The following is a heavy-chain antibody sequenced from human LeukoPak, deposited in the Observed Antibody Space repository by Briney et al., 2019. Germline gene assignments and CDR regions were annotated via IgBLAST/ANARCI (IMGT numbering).Heavy chain of an antibody. Sequence: SETLSLTCAVSGGSISSGGYSWSWIRQPPGKGLEWIGYIYYSGSTYYNPSLKSRVTISVDTSKNQFSLKLSSVTAADTAVYYCARDREEYYYDSSGYYYEGPYGMDVWGQGTTVTVSS. CDR2: IYYSGST. CDR1: GGSISSGGYS. CDR3: ARDREEYYYDSSGYYYEGPYGMDV. D-gene: IGHD3-22*01. V-gene: IGHV4-30-2*05. J-gene: IGHJ6*02.